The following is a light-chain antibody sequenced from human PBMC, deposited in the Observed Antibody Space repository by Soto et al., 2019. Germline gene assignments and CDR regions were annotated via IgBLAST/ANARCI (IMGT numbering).Light chain of an antibody. V-gene: IGKV1-5*03. CDR2: KAS. J-gene: IGKJ1*01. CDR1: QSITSW. Sequence: DIQMTQFPSTLFASVGDRVTITCRASQSITSWLAWYQQTQGKAPNVXIYKASSLESGVPSRFSGSGAGTEFTLTISSLQPDDVATFYCQQYSTSSRTFGQGTKVDIK. CDR3: QQYSTSSRT.